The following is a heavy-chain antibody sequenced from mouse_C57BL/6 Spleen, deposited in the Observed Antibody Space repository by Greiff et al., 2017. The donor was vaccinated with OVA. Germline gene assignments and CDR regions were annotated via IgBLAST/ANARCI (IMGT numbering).Heavy chain of an antibody. CDR3: ARNLLYAMDY. CDR1: GFTFSDYG. Sequence: EVMLVESGGGLVKPGGSLKLSCAASGFTFSDYGMHWVRQAPEKGLEWVAYISSGSSTIYYADTVKGRFTISRDNAKNTLFLQMTSLRSEDTAMYYCARNLLYAMDYWGQGTSVTVSS. V-gene: IGHV5-17*01. J-gene: IGHJ4*01. D-gene: IGHD2-10*01. CDR2: ISSGSSTI.